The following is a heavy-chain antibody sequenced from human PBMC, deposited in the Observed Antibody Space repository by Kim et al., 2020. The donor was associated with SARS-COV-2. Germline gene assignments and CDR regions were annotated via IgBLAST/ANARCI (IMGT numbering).Heavy chain of an antibody. Sequence: YSADAVQGRFTISRDNSENALYLQMNSLRAEDTAVYYCAKVGYDREAYYWGQGTLVTVSS. J-gene: IGHJ4*02. V-gene: IGHV3-23*01. CDR3: AKVGYDREAYY. D-gene: IGHD3-22*01.